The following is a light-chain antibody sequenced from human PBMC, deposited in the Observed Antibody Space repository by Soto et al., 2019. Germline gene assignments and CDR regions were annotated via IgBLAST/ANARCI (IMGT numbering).Light chain of an antibody. CDR3: QQYNNWPPWT. CDR1: QSVSSN. CDR2: GAS. V-gene: IGKV3-15*01. J-gene: IGKJ1*01. Sequence: EIVMTQSPATRSVSPGERATLSCRASQSVSSNLAWYQQKPGQAPRLLIYGASTRATGIPARFSGSGSGTEFTHTISSLQSEDFAVYYCQQYNNWPPWTFGLGTKV.